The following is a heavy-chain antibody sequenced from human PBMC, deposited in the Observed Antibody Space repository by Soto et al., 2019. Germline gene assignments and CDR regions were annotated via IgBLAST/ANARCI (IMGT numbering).Heavy chain of an antibody. CDR2: IKSKTDGGTT. Sequence: GGSLRLSCAASGFTFSNAWMSWVRQAPGKGLEWVGRIKSKTDGGTTDYAAPVKGRFTISRDDSKNTLYLQMNSLKTEDTAVYYCTTGVSGDYYFDYWGQGTLVTVSS. D-gene: IGHD7-27*01. J-gene: IGHJ4*02. CDR1: GFTFSNAW. V-gene: IGHV3-15*01. CDR3: TTGVSGDYYFDY.